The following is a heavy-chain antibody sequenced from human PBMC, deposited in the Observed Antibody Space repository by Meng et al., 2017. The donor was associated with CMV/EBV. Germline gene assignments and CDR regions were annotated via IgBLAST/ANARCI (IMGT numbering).Heavy chain of an antibody. Sequence: ASVQVSCKASGYTFTGYYIHWVRQAPGQGLEWMGWINPNTGGTNYAQKFQGRVTMTRDTSISTAYMELSRLRSDDTAVYYCARILVEPAAIYYGLDVWGQGTTVTVSS. J-gene: IGHJ6*02. CDR1: GYTFTGYY. CDR2: INPNTGGT. D-gene: IGHD2-2*01. V-gene: IGHV1-2*02. CDR3: ARILVEPAAIYYGLDV.